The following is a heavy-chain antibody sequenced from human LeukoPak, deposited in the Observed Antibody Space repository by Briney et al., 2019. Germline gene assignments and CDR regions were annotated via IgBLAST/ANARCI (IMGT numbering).Heavy chain of an antibody. V-gene: IGHV4-61*02. D-gene: IGHD3-9*01. Sequence: SETLSLTCTVSGGSISSGRYYWNWIRQPAGKGLEWIGRIYTGGSTNYNPSLKSRITISVDTSKNRFSLKLSSVTAADTAVYYCARSKDILTGYCFDYWGQGTLVTVSS. CDR3: ARSKDILTGYCFDY. CDR1: GGSISSGRYY. CDR2: IYTGGST. J-gene: IGHJ4*02.